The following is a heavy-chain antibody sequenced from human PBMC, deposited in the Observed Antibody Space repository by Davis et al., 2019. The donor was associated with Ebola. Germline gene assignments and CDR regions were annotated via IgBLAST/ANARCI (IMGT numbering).Heavy chain of an antibody. J-gene: IGHJ5*02. CDR2: IYLDDSDT. Sequence: GESLKISCKTSGRSSTTYWIAWVRQLPGKGLEWMGVIYLDDSDTKYNPSFQGQFTISAVKSISTAYLQWTNLKTSDTAIYYCAKLGPVDTSGFDPWGQGTPVTVSS. CDR3: AKLGPVDTSGFDP. V-gene: IGHV5-51*01. CDR1: GRSSTTYW. D-gene: IGHD4-23*01.